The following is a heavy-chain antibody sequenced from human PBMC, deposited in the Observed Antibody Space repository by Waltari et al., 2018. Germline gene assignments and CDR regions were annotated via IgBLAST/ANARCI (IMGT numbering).Heavy chain of an antibody. D-gene: IGHD2-8*02. V-gene: IGHV1-24*01. CDR1: GTSLTGVS. J-gene: IGHJ6*02. Sequence: QVQLVQSGTEVKKPGASVKVSCKVSGTSLTGVSIHWVRQAPGKGLEWMGGVDAEEGEKIYAQKFQGRVTMTEDTSTDTAYMELSRLRSEDTAIYYCATVYCGGGACYKYQYYYGLDVWGQGTTVTV. CDR3: ATVYCGGGACYKYQYYYGLDV. CDR2: VDAEEGEK.